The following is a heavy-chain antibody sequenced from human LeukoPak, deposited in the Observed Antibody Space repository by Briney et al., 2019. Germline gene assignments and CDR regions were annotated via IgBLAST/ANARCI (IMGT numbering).Heavy chain of an antibody. CDR1: GYTFTSYD. V-gene: IGHV1-8*03. CDR3: ARLGELSSDDY. CDR2: MNPNSGNT. J-gene: IGHJ4*02. D-gene: IGHD3-16*02. Sequence: GASVKVSCKASGYTFTSYDINWVRQATGQGPGWMGWMNPNSGNTGYAQKFRGRVSITRNTSISTAYMELSSLGSEDTAVYYCARLGELSSDDYWGQGTLVTVSS.